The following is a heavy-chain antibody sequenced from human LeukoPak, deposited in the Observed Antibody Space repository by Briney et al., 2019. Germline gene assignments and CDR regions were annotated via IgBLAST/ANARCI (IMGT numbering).Heavy chain of an antibody. V-gene: IGHV2-70*11. D-gene: IGHD4-23*01. CDR1: GFPLSTSGMC. J-gene: IGHJ3*02. CDR3: ARIRRTTVVTAGAFDI. Sequence: SGPALVKPTQTLTLTCTFSGFPLSTSGMCVSWIRQPLGMALEWLTRIDWDDDKYYSASLKTRLTISKDTSKNQVVLTMTNMDPLDTATYYCARIRRTTVVTAGAFDIWGQGTMVTVSS. CDR2: IDWDDDK.